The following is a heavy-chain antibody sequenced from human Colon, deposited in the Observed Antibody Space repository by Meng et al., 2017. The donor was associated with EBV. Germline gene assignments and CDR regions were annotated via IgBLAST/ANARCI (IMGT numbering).Heavy chain of an antibody. D-gene: IGHD2-21*02. V-gene: IGHV4-4*02. CDR1: GGSLSSRNW. CDR3: ARVGAYCGGDCYHPR. Sequence: QGQRKEPGPGLVKPSGTLSLTCAVSGGSLSSRNWWSWVRQPPGKGLEWIGEIYHSGSTNYNPSLKSRVTISVDESKNQFSLRLSSVTAADTAVYYCARVGAYCGGDCYHPRWGQGTLVTVSS. CDR2: IYHSGST. J-gene: IGHJ4*02.